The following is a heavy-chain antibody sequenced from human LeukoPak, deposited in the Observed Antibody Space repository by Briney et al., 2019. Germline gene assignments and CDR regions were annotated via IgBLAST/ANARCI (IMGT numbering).Heavy chain of an antibody. CDR3: ARDSSGYSYGYDY. J-gene: IGHJ4*02. CDR1: GFTFSSYS. CDR2: ISSSSSYI. Sequence: PAGSLRLSCAASGFTFSSYSMNCVRQAPGKGLEWVSSISSSSSYIYYADSVKVRFTISRDNAKNSLYLQMTSQRAEDTAVYYCARDSSGYSYGYDYWGQGTLVTVSS. V-gene: IGHV3-21*01. D-gene: IGHD5-18*01.